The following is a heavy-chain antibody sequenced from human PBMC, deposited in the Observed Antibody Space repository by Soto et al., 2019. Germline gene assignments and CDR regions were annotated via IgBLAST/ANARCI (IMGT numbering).Heavy chain of an antibody. V-gene: IGHV4-34*02. CDR1: GGSFSDSY. D-gene: IGHD1-1*01. Sequence: QVHLQQWGAGLLKPSETLSLTCAVFGGSFSDSYWSWLRQSPGKGLEWLGEITNRGTTYYNPSLKSRVTISGDTSNNQFSLEVRSVTAADTATYYCARGRPAIATRWFDPWGQGTLVTVSS. CDR2: ITNRGTT. J-gene: IGHJ5*02. CDR3: ARGRPAIATRWFDP.